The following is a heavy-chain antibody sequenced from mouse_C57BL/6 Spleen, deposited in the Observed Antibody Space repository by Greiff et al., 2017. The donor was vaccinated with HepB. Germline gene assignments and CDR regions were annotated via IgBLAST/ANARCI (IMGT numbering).Heavy chain of an antibody. CDR3: AREGPYGNYPNYFDY. Sequence: QVQLQQPGAELVKPGASVKMSCKASGYTFTSYWITWVKQRPGQGLEWIGDIYPGSGSTNYNEKFKSKATLTVDTSSSTAYMQLSSLTSEDSAVYYCAREGPYGNYPNYFDYWGQGTTLTVSS. D-gene: IGHD2-1*01. J-gene: IGHJ2*01. CDR1: GYTFTSYW. V-gene: IGHV1-55*01. CDR2: IYPGSGST.